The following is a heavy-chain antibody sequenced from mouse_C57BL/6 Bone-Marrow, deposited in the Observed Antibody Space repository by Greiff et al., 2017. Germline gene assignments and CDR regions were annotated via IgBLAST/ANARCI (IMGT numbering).Heavy chain of an antibody. J-gene: IGHJ3*01. CDR1: GYTFTDYY. D-gene: IGHD1-1*01. V-gene: IGHV1-26*01. CDR3: ASPLIYYYGSSMAY. Sequence: EVQLQQSGPELVKPGASVKISCKASGYTFTDYYMNWVKQSHGKSLEWIGDINPNNGGTSYNQKFKGKDTLTVDKSSSTAYMELRSLTSEDSAVYDCASPLIYYYGSSMAYWGQGTLVTVSA. CDR2: INPNNGGT.